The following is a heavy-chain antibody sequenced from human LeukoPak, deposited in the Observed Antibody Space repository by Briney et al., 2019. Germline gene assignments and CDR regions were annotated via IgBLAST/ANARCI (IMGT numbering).Heavy chain of an antibody. V-gene: IGHV1-2*02. CDR1: GYTFTGYY. J-gene: IGHJ4*02. CDR2: INPNSGGT. CDR3: ARVLSGYSSSSLRN. Sequence: GASVKVSCKASGYTFTGYYMHWVRQAPGQGLGWMGWINPNSGGTNYAQKFQGRVTMTRDTSISTAYMELSRLRSDDTAVYYCARVLSGYSSSSLRNWGQGTLFTVSS. D-gene: IGHD6-6*01.